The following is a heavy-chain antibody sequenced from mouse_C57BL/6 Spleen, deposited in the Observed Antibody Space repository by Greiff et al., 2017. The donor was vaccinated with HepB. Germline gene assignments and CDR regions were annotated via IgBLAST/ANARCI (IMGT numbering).Heavy chain of an antibody. Sequence: VQLQQSGAELVKPGASVKMSCKASGYTFTSYWITWVKQRPGQGLEWIGDIYPGSGSTNYNEKFKSKATLTVDTSSSTAYMQLSSLTSEDSAVYYCARRSYYEYYFDYWGQGTTLTVSS. D-gene: IGHD2-4*01. CDR2: IYPGSGST. CDR3: ARRSYYEYYFDY. CDR1: GYTFTSYW. V-gene: IGHV1-55*01. J-gene: IGHJ2*01.